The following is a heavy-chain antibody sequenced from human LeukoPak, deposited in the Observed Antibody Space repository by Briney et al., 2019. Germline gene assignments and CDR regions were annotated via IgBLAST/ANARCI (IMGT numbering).Heavy chain of an antibody. CDR3: ARQDVYSYGQGWYFDL. D-gene: IGHD5-18*01. CDR2: IYYSGST. CDR1: GGSISSSSYY. Sequence: SETLSLTCTVSGGSISSSSYYWGWIRQPPGKGLEWIGRIYYSGSTYYNPSLKSQVTIAVDTSKNQFSLKLSSVTAADTAVYYCARQDVYSYGQGWYFDLWGRGTLVTVSS. V-gene: IGHV4-39*01. J-gene: IGHJ2*01.